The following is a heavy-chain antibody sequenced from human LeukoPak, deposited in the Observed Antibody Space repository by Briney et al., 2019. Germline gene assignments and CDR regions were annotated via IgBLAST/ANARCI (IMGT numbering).Heavy chain of an antibody. CDR1: GGSISSGGHY. D-gene: IGHD5-12*01. Sequence: SEALSLTCTVSGGSISSGGHYWSWIRRHPGKGLEWIGNIYYSGSTYYNPSLKSRLTISVDTSKSQFSLRLSSVTAADTAVYYCARRRDRGYDFDYWGQGTLVTVSS. CDR2: IYYSGST. CDR3: ARRRDRGYDFDY. J-gene: IGHJ4*02. V-gene: IGHV4-31*03.